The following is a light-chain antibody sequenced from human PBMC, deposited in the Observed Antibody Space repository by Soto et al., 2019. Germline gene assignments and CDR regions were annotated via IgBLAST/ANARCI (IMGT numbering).Light chain of an antibody. CDR3: QQYGSSGT. CDR2: GAS. Sequence: EIVLTQSPGTLSLSPGERATLSCRAGQSVSSSYLAWYQQKPGQAPRLLIYGASSRATVIPDRFSGSGSGTDFTLTISRLEPEDFAVYYCQQYGSSGTFGQGTKVDIK. J-gene: IGKJ1*01. V-gene: IGKV3-20*01. CDR1: QSVSSSY.